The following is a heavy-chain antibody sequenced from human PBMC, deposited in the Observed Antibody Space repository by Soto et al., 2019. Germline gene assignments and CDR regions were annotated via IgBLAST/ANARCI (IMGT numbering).Heavy chain of an antibody. CDR1: GFTFGDYA. CDR3: TRTRFLEWLFAADY. V-gene: IGHV3-49*04. D-gene: IGHD3-3*01. CDR2: IRSKAYGGTT. J-gene: IGHJ4*02. Sequence: PVGSLRLSCTASGFTFGDYAMSWVRQAPGKGLEWVGFIRSKAYGGTTEYAASVKGRFTISRDDSKSIAYLQMNSLKTEDTAVYYCTRTRFLEWLFAADYWGQGTLVTVS.